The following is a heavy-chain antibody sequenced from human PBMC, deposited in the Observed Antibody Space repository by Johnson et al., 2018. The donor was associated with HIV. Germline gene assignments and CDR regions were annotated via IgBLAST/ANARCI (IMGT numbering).Heavy chain of an antibody. CDR3: AREVDAFDM. CDR2: IDTTGDT. CDR1: GFTFSAYE. Sequence: VQLVESGGGSLQPGGSLRLSCAASGFTFSAYEMHWVRQSTGKGLEWVSSIDTTGDTYYPDSVKGRFTISRDNSKNTLYLQMNSLRAEDTAVYYCAREVDAFDMWGQGTLVTVSS. V-gene: IGHV3-13*01. J-gene: IGHJ3*02.